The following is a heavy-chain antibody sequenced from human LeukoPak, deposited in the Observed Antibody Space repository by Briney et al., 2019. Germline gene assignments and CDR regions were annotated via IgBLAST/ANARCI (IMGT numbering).Heavy chain of an antibody. CDR3: ARRGPYFDY. V-gene: IGHV3-48*02. CDR1: GFTFISYS. CDR2: SSSSSSTI. Sequence: GGSLRLSCAASGFTFISYSMNWVRQAPGKGLEWASYSSSSSSTIYYADSVKGRFTISRDNAKNSLYLQINSLRDEDTAVYYCARRGPYFDYWGQGTLVTVSS. J-gene: IGHJ4*02. D-gene: IGHD6-25*01.